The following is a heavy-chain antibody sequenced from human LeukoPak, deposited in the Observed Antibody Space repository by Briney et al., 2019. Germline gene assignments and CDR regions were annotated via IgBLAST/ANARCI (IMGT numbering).Heavy chain of an antibody. CDR2: IYYSGST. CDR1: GGSISSGDYY. V-gene: IGHV4-30-4*01. J-gene: IGHJ4*02. CDR3: ARTYYYGSGSYSLDY. D-gene: IGHD3-10*01. Sequence: SSETLSLTCTVSGGSISSGDYYWSWIRQPPGKGLEWIGYIYYSGSTYYNPSLKSRVTISVDTSKNQFSLKLSSVTAADTAVYYCARTYYYGSGSYSLDYWGQGTLVTVSS.